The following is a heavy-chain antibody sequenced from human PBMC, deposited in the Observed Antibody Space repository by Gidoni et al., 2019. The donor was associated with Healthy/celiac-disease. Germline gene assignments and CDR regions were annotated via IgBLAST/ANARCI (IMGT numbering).Heavy chain of an antibody. J-gene: IGHJ5*02. CDR1: GYTFTSYA. V-gene: IGHV1-3*01. D-gene: IGHD6-19*01. CDR3: AREGEVYSSGWTGWFDP. CDR2: INAGNGNT. Sequence: QVQLVQSGAEVKKPGASVKVSCKASGYTFTSYAMHWVRQAPGQRLEWMGWINAGNGNTKYSQKFQGRVTITRDTSASTAYMELSSLRSEDTAVYYCAREGEVYSSGWTGWFDPWGQGTLVTVSS.